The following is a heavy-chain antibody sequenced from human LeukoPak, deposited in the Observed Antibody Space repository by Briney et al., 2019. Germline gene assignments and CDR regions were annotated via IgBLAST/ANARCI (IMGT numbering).Heavy chain of an antibody. Sequence: PWGSLRLSCAASGFTVSSNYMSWVRQAPGKGLEWVSVIYSGGSTYYADSVKGRFTFSRDNSKNTLYLQMNSLRAEDTAVYYCARGVGQDAFDIWGQGTMVTVSS. CDR2: IYSGGST. V-gene: IGHV3-53*01. J-gene: IGHJ3*02. CDR3: ARGVGQDAFDI. D-gene: IGHD1-26*01. CDR1: GFTVSSNY.